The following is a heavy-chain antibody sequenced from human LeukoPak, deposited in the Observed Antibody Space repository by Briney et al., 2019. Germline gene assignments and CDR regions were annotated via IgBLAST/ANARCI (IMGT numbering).Heavy chain of an antibody. D-gene: IGHD1-26*01. V-gene: IGHV3-21*01. CDR1: GFTFSSYS. CDR3: ARSLGKQLRNAFDI. Sequence: PGGSLRLSCAASGFTFSSYSMNWVRQAPGKGLEWVSSISSSSSYIYYADSVKGRFTISRDNAKNSLYLQMNSLRAEDTAVYYCARSLGKQLRNAFDIWGQGTMVTLSS. J-gene: IGHJ3*02. CDR2: ISSSSSYI.